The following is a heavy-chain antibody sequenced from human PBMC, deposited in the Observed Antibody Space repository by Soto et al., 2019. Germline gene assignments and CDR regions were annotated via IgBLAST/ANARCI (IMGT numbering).Heavy chain of an antibody. V-gene: IGHV1-2*04. CDR3: ARVTGTAEVTFDY. CDR2: INPNSGGT. Sequence: VSVKVSCKASGYTFTGYYMHWVRQAPGQGLEWMGWINPNSGGTNYAQKFQGWVTMTRDTSISTAYMELSRLRSDDTAVYYCARVTGTAEVTFDYWGQGTLVTVSS. D-gene: IGHD1-20*01. CDR1: GYTFTGYY. J-gene: IGHJ4*02.